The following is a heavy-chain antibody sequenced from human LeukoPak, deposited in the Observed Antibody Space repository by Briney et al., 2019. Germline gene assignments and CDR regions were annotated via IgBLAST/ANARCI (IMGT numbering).Heavy chain of an antibody. J-gene: IGHJ3*02. CDR3: ARHQWVPAFDI. CDR1: GGSISSYY. CDR2: IYYSGST. D-gene: IGHD1-26*01. V-gene: IGHV4-59*08. Sequence: SETLSLTCTVAGGSISSYYWSWIRQPPGKGLEWIGYIYYSGSTNYNPSLKSRVTISIDTSKNQFSLKLSSVTAADTAVYYCARHQWVPAFDISGQGTMVTVSS.